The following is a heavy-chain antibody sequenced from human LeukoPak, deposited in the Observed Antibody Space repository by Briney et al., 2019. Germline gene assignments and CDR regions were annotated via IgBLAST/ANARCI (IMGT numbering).Heavy chain of an antibody. V-gene: IGHV3-53*01. Sequence: GGSLRLSCTASGFTVSNNYMYWVRQAPGKGLEWVSLIYSGGGTYYADSVEGRFTISRDNSKNTLYLQMNSLRPEDTAVYYCARNNYGGESGDYWGQGTLVTVSS. J-gene: IGHJ4*02. CDR1: GFTVSNNY. D-gene: IGHD4-23*01. CDR3: ARNNYGGESGDY. CDR2: IYSGGGT.